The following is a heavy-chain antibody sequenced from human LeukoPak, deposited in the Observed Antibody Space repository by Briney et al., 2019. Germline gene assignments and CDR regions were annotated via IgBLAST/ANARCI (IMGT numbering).Heavy chain of an antibody. V-gene: IGHV4-59*01. Sequence: SETLSLTCTVSGGSISSYYWSWIRQPPGKGLEWIGYIYYSGSTNYNPSLKSRVTISVDTSKNQFSLKLSSVTAADTAVYYCARDGKEYYDFWSGPEDYWGQGTLVTVSS. CDR2: IYYSGST. CDR3: ARDGKEYYDFWSGPEDY. D-gene: IGHD3-3*01. CDR1: GGSISSYY. J-gene: IGHJ4*02.